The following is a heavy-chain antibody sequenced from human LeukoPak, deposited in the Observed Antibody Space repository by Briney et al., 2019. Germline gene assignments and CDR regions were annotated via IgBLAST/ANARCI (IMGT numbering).Heavy chain of an antibody. D-gene: IGHD4-17*01. J-gene: IGHJ1*01. CDR2: ISSSSSTI. CDR1: GFTFSSYS. Sequence: GGSLRLSCAASGFTFSSYSMNWVRQAPGKGLEWVSYISSSSSTIYYADSVKGRFTVSRDNAKNTLYLQMNSLRAEDTAGFYCARDFTVNTVSYWGQGTLVTVSS. CDR3: ARDFTVNTVSY. V-gene: IGHV3-48*01.